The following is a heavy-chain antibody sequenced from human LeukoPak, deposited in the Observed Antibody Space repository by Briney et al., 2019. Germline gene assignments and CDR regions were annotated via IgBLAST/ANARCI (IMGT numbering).Heavy chain of an antibody. CDR2: ISYDGSNK. CDR1: GFTFSSYG. V-gene: IGHV3-30*18. Sequence: PGRSLRLSCAASGFTFSSYGMHWVRQAPGKGLEWVAVISYDGSNKYYADSVKGRFTISRDNSKNTLYLQMNSLRAEDTAVYYCAKDTPRVYGSGSYYYYYGMDVWGQGTTVTV. CDR3: AKDTPRVYGSGSYYYYYGMDV. J-gene: IGHJ6*02. D-gene: IGHD3-10*01.